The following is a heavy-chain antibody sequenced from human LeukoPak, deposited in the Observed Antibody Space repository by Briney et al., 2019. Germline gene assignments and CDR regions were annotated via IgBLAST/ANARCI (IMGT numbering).Heavy chain of an antibody. D-gene: IGHD3-16*01. V-gene: IGHV3-21*04. Sequence: KPGGSLRLSCAASGFTFSSYSMNWVRQAPGKGLEWVSSISSSSSYIYYADSVKGRFTISRDNAKNSLYLQMNSLRVEDMALYYCVRDGGLQAYYFDYWGQGTLVTVSS. CDR3: VRDGGLQAYYFDY. CDR2: ISSSSSYI. CDR1: GFTFSSYS. J-gene: IGHJ4*02.